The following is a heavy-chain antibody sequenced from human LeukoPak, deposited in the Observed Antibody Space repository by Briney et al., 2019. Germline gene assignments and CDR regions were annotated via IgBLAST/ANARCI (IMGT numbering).Heavy chain of an antibody. CDR1: GFTVSSNY. Sequence: GGSLRLSCAASGFTVSSNYMSWVRQAPGKGLEWVSVIYSGGSTYYADSVKGRFTISRDNSKNTLYLQMNSLRAEDTAVYYCASGANYYGSGSPATDAFDIWGQGTMVTVSS. CDR3: ASGANYYGSGSPATDAFDI. J-gene: IGHJ3*02. CDR2: IYSGGST. V-gene: IGHV3-66*01. D-gene: IGHD3-10*01.